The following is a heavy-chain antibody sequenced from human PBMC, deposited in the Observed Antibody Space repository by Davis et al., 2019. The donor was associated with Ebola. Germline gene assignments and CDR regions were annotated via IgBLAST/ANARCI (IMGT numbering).Heavy chain of an antibody. CDR1: GGSFSGYY. CDR2: INHSGST. CDR3: ARGRTRGGYLDPRGFDY. J-gene: IGHJ4*02. D-gene: IGHD1-26*01. V-gene: IGHV4-34*01. Sequence: PSETLSLTCAVYGGSFSGYYWSWIRQPPGKGLEWIGEINHSGSTNYNPSLKSRVTISVDTSKNQFSLKLSSVTAADTAVYYCARGRTRGGYLDPRGFDYWGQGTLVTVSS.